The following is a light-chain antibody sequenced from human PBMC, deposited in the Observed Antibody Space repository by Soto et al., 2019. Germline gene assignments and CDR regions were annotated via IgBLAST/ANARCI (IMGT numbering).Light chain of an antibody. V-gene: IGKV1-39*01. CDR1: QSIRRS. J-gene: IGKJ1*01. CDR2: AAS. CDR3: QQTYSSPRT. Sequence: DIQMTQSPSSLSASVADRVTITCRASQSIRRSLNWYQQKPGKAPNLLIYAASSLQTVVPSRFTGSGSGTDFTLTISNLQPEDFAVYYCQQTYSSPRTFGQGTKVEIK.